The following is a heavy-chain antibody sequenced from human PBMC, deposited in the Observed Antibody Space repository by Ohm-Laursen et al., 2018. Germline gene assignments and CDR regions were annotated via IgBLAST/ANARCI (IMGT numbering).Heavy chain of an antibody. CDR2: IYYSGST. CDR1: GGSISSYY. Sequence: SDTLSLTCTVSGGSISSYYWSWIWQPPGKGLEWIGYIYYSGSTNYNPSLKSRVTISVDTSKNQFSLKLSSVTAADTAVYYCARARDSSSSRSSPRTKYYYYGMDVWGQGTTVTVSS. J-gene: IGHJ6*02. CDR3: ARARDSSSSRSSPRTKYYYYGMDV. V-gene: IGHV4-59*07. D-gene: IGHD6-6*01.